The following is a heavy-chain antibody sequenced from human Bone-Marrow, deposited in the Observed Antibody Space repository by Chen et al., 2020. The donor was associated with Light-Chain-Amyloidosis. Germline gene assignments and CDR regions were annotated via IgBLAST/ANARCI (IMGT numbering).Heavy chain of an antibody. Sequence: SLKISCKGSGYTFPNYWIGWVRQMPGKGLEWMGVIYPDDSDARYSPSFEGQVTXSXXKSXXXXXXXXXXXXAXXXXXYYCARRRDGYNFDYWGQGTLVTVSS. CDR3: ARRRDGYNFDY. CDR2: IYPDDSDA. D-gene: IGHD2-21*01. V-gene: IGHV5-51*01. CDR1: GYTFPNYW. J-gene: IGHJ4*02.